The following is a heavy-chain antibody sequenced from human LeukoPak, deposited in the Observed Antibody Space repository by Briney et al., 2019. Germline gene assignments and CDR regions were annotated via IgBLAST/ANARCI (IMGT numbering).Heavy chain of an antibody. J-gene: IGHJ4*02. CDR3: ARLSTVTTSFDY. CDR2: FYTSGNS. D-gene: IGHD4-17*01. CDR1: GGSISTYY. V-gene: IGHV4-4*07. Sequence: KPSETLSLTCSVSGGSISTYYWSWIRQPAGKGLEWIGRFYTSGNSYYNPSLKSRDTMSVDTSKNQFSLKLSSVTAADTAVYYCARLSTVTTSFDYWGQGTLVTVSS.